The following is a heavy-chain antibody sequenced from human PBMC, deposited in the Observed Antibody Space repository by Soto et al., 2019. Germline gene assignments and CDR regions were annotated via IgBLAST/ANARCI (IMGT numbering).Heavy chain of an antibody. CDR2: ISWNSDNI. CDR1: GFTFDDYA. CDR3: AKEKSPIRFGELLHSDFDY. J-gene: IGHJ4*02. Sequence: EVQLVESGGGLVQPGRSLRLSCAASGFTFDDYAMHWVRQAPGKGLEWVSGISWNSDNIGYADSVKGRVTISRDNARNSQYLAMNSLRAAETALYYWAKEKSPIRFGELLHSDFDYGGQGTLVTVSS. D-gene: IGHD3-10*01. V-gene: IGHV3-9*01.